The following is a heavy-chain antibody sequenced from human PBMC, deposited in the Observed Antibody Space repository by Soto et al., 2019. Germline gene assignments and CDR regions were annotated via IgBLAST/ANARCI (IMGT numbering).Heavy chain of an antibody. J-gene: IGHJ6*02. Sequence: QVQLQESGPGLVKPAETLSLTCTVSTGSISAYYWSWIRQPAGKGLEWIGRIYSRGSTKYNSSLQSRVTMPDDPSKNQLYSKLSSVTAAVTAVSFCAKDVATYGRDVGGHGTTVTVSS. CDR2: IYSRGST. CDR3: AKDVATYGRDV. V-gene: IGHV4-4*07. CDR1: TGSISAYY.